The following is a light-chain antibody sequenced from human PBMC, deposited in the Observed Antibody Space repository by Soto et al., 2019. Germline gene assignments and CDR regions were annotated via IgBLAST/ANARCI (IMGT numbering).Light chain of an antibody. CDR1: QSVSSK. Sequence: EIVMTQSPATLSVSPGERATLSCRASQSVSSKLAWYQQKPGQAPRLLIYGASTRATGIPARFSGSGSGTEFTLTMSSLQSEDFAVYYCQQYNAWWTFGQGTKVEIK. CDR3: QQYNAWWT. CDR2: GAS. J-gene: IGKJ1*01. V-gene: IGKV3-15*01.